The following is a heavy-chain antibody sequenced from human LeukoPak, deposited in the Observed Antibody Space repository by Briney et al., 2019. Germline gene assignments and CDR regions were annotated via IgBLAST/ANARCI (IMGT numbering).Heavy chain of an antibody. J-gene: IGHJ6*03. Sequence: GASVKVSCKASGYTFTSYDINWVRQVTGQGLEWMGWMNPNSGNTGYAQKFQGRVTITRNTSISTAYMDLSSLRSEDTAVYYCARRAVAYYYYYYMDVWGKGTTVTVSS. CDR2: MNPNSGNT. CDR1: GYTFTSYD. V-gene: IGHV1-8*03. D-gene: IGHD6-19*01. CDR3: ARRAVAYYYYYYMDV.